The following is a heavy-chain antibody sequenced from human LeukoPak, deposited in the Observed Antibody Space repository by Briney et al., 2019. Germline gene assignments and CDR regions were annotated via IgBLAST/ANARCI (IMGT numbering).Heavy chain of an antibody. V-gene: IGHV3-74*01. CDR3: ASPDYGGNSDYFDY. CDR2: INTDGSST. D-gene: IGHD4-23*01. CDR1: GFTFSSYW. J-gene: IGHJ4*02. Sequence: QSGGSLRLSCAASGFTFSSYWTHWVRQAPGKGLVWVSRINTDGSSTSYADSVKGRFTISRDNAKNTLYLQMNSLRAEDTAVYYCASPDYGGNSDYFDYWGQGTLVTVSS.